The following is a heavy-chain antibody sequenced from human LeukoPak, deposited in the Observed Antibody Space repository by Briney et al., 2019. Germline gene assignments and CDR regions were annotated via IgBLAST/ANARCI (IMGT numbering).Heavy chain of an antibody. Sequence: GGSLRLSCAASGFTFDDYAMHWVRQAPGKGLEWVSLISGDGGSTYYADSVKGRFTIYRDNSKNSLYLQMNSLRTEDTALYYCAKGSVAGTFYYYYYGMDVWGQGTTVTVSS. CDR3: AKGSVAGTFYYYYYGMDV. V-gene: IGHV3-43*02. CDR2: ISGDGGST. J-gene: IGHJ6*02. D-gene: IGHD6-19*01. CDR1: GFTFDDYA.